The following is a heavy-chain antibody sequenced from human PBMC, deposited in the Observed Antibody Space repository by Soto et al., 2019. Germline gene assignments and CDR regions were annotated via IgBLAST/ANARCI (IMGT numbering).Heavy chain of an antibody. V-gene: IGHV1-69*13. CDR1: GGTFSSYA. CDR2: IIPIFGTA. D-gene: IGHD6-13*01. J-gene: IGHJ6*02. Sequence: SVKVSCKASGGTFSSYAISWVRQAPGQGLEWMGGIIPIFGTANYAQKFQGRVTITADESTSTAYMELSSLRSEDTAVYYCATAAAGQRDYYYGMDVWGQGTTVTVSS. CDR3: ATAAAGQRDYYYGMDV.